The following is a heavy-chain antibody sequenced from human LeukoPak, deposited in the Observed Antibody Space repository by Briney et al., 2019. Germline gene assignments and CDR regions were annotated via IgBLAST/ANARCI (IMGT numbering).Heavy chain of an antibody. CDR1: GFSFSYYG. CDR3: AKVESAYTNGPLDY. D-gene: IGHD2-8*01. CDR2: ISYDGSNE. Sequence: GGSLRLSCADSGFSFSYYGMHWVRQAPGKGLEGVALISYDGSNEYYADSVKGGFTISRDNSKNTLYLQMSSLRAEDTAVYYFAKVESAYTNGPLDYWGQGTVVTVSS. J-gene: IGHJ4*02. V-gene: IGHV3-30*18.